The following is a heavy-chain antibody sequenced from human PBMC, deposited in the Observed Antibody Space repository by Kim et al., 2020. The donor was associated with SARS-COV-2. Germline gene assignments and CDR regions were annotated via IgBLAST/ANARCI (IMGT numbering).Heavy chain of an antibody. CDR1: GFTFSNYG. Sequence: GGSLRLSCAASGFTFSNYGVSWVRQAPGKGLEWVSAISFGGVTDYADSVRGRFRTSRDNPKSTVDLQMNSVRDEDTAVDYCGGICGTDRCAEDNWG. J-gene: IGHJ6*01. V-gene: IGHV3-23*01. D-gene: IGHD2-21*01. CDR2: ISFGGVT. CDR3: GGICGTDRCAEDN.